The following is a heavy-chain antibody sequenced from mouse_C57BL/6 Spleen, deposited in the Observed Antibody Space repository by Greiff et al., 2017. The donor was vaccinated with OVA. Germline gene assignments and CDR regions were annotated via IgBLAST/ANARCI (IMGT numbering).Heavy chain of an antibody. CDR1: GYTFTSYW. CDR2: IDPSDSYT. V-gene: IGHV1-50*01. Sequence: VQLQQPGAELVKPGASVKLSCKASGYTFTSYWMQWVKQRPGQGLEWIGEIDPSDSYTNYNQKFKGKATLTVDTSSSTAYMQLSSLTSEDSAVYYCARDYRTAWFAYWGQGTLVTVSA. CDR3: ARDYRTAWFAY. J-gene: IGHJ3*01. D-gene: IGHD2-4*01.